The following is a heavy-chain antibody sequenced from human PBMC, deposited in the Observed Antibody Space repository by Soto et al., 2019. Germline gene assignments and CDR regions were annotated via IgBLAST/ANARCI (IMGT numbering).Heavy chain of an antibody. Sequence: SETLSLTCTVSGGSISSGRYYWGWIRQPPGKGLEWIGSIYYSGSTYYNPSLKSRVTISVDTSKNQFSLKVSSVTAADTAVYYCSRLRDYYDSSGYYKIYGMDVWGQGTTVTVSS. CDR1: GGSISSGRYY. CDR3: SRLRDYYDSSGYYKIYGMDV. CDR2: IYYSGST. V-gene: IGHV4-39*01. J-gene: IGHJ6*02. D-gene: IGHD3-22*01.